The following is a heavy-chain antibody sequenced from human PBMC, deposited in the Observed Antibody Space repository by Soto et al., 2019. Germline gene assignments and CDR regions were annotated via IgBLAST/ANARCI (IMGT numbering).Heavy chain of an antibody. CDR3: ARVFCHNCEYYYGMDV. J-gene: IGHJ6*02. Sequence: QVQLVQSGAEVKKPGSSVKVSCKASGGTVSSYAISWVRQAPGQGLEWMGGIIPIFGTANYAQKFQGRVTITADESTSTAYMELSSLRSEDTAVYYCARVFCHNCEYYYGMDVWGQGTTVTVSS. D-gene: IGHD1-1*01. V-gene: IGHV1-69*12. CDR1: GGTVSSYA. CDR2: IIPIFGTA.